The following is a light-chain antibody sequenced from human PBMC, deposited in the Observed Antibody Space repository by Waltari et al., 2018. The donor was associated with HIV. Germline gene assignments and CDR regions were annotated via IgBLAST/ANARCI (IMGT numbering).Light chain of an antibody. Sequence: DIQMTQSPSSLSTSVGDRVTITCQASQDISNYLTWYQQKAGKAPKLLIYDASNLETGVPSRFSGSGSGTDFTFTISSLQPEDIATYYCQQYDNLPYTFGQGTKLEIK. CDR3: QQYDNLPYT. CDR1: QDISNY. V-gene: IGKV1-33*01. CDR2: DAS. J-gene: IGKJ2*01.